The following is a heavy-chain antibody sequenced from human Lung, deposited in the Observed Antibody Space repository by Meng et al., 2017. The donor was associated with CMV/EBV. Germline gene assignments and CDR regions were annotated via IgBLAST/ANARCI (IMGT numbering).Heavy chain of an antibody. J-gene: IGHJ5*02. D-gene: IGHD2/OR15-2a*01. CDR2: ITTNTGTP. Sequence: QVQLVQSGSELKKPGSSVKGSCKAFGYTFSTYTITWVRRAHGRGLGWMGWITTNTGTPTYTQGLSGRFVFSLDTSVSTAYLQISSLKAEDTAVYYCARGGNFDPWGQGTLVTVSS. V-gene: IGHV7-4-1*02. CDR3: ARGGNFDP. CDR1: GYTFSTYT.